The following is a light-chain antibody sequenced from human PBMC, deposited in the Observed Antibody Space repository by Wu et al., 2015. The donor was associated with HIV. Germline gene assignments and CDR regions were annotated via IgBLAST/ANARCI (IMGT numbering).Light chain of an antibody. Sequence: EIVLTQSPGTLSLSPGKRATLSCRASQTVSNNYLAWYRQKPGQAPRLLFYGASTRATGIPTRFSGSGSGTEFTLTINSMQSEDFAIYYCQQYNSWPYTFGQGTKLEIK. CDR1: QTVSNN. CDR2: GAS. J-gene: IGKJ2*01. V-gene: IGKV3-15*01. CDR3: QQYNSWPYT.